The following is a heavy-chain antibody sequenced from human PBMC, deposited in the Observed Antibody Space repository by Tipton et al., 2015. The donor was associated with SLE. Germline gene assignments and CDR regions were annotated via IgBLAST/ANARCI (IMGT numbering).Heavy chain of an antibody. CDR3: AREGNWNGEFDY. D-gene: IGHD1-1*01. V-gene: IGHV3-30*03. Sequence: SLRLSCAASGFTFNDYWMTWVRQAPGKGLEWVAVISYDGSNKYYADSVKGRFTISRGNSKNTLYLQMNSLRAEDTAVYYCAREGNWNGEFDYWGQGTLVTVSS. J-gene: IGHJ4*02. CDR2: ISYDGSNK. CDR1: GFTFNDYW.